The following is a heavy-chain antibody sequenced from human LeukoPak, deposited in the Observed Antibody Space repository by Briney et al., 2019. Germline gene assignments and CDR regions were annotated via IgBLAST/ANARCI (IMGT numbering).Heavy chain of an antibody. D-gene: IGHD2-2*01. V-gene: IGHV3-15*01. CDR1: GFTFSSYW. CDR3: STDIVVVPGSY. CDR2: IKSKTDGGTT. Sequence: PGGSLRLSCAASGFTFSSYWMHWVRQAPGKGLEWVGRIKSKTDGGTTDYAAPVEGRFTISRDDSKNTLYLQMNSLKTEDTAVYYCSTDIVVVPGSYWGQGTLVTVSS. J-gene: IGHJ4*02.